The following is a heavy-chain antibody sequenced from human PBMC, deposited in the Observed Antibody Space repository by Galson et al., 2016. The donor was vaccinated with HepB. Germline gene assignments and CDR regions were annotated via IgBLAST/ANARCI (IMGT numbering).Heavy chain of an antibody. CDR1: GFTFSSYG. J-gene: IGHJ6*02. CDR3: AKDEFLEGDYYYYGMDV. V-gene: IGHV3-30*18. CDR2: ISYDGSKK. D-gene: IGHD3-3*01. Sequence: SLRLSCAASGFTFSSYGMYWVRQALGKGLEWVAVISYDGSKKYYADSVKGRFTISRDNSKNTLYLQMSSLRAEGTAVYYCAKDEFLEGDYYYYGMDVWGQGTLVTVSS.